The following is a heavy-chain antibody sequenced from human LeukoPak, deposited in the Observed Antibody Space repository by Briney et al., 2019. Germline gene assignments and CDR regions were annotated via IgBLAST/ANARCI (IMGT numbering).Heavy chain of an antibody. Sequence: GGSLRLSCAASGFTFSTYWMTWVRQAPGKGLEWVSNIKEDGTEKYYVDSVKGRFTISRDNAKNSLYLQMNSLRAEDTAVYYCASVGGWNGGWYAFDLWGQGTMVTVSS. J-gene: IGHJ3*01. CDR2: IKEDGTEK. D-gene: IGHD1-1*01. V-gene: IGHV3-7*01. CDR1: GFTFSTYW. CDR3: ASVGGWNGGWYAFDL.